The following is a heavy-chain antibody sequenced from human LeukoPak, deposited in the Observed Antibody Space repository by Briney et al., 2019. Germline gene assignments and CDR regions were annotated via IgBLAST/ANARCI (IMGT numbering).Heavy chain of an antibody. CDR1: GFTFSSYA. V-gene: IGHV3-23*01. CDR2: ISGSGGST. CDR3: AKGGYGDYPVRRYCYYGMDV. Sequence: PGGSLRLSCAASGFTFSSYAMSWVRQAPGKGLEWVSGISGSGGSTYYADSVKGRFTISRDNSKNTLYLQMNSLGAEDTAVYYCAKGGYGDYPVRRYCYYGMDVWGQGTTVTVSS. J-gene: IGHJ6*02. D-gene: IGHD4-17*01.